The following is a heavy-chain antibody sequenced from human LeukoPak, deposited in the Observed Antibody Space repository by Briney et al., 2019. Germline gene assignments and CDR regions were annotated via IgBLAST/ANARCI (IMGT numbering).Heavy chain of an antibody. D-gene: IGHD6-13*01. CDR3: AKDGLGGIAAAGTGYYFDY. V-gene: IGHV3-23*01. J-gene: IGHJ4*02. Sequence: PGGSLRLSCAASGCTFSSYAKSWVRQAPGKGLKWVSAISGSGGSTYYADSVKGRFTISRDNSKNTLYLQMNSLRAEDTAVYYCAKDGLGGIAAAGTGYYFDYWGQGTLVTVSS. CDR1: GCTFSSYA. CDR2: ISGSGGST.